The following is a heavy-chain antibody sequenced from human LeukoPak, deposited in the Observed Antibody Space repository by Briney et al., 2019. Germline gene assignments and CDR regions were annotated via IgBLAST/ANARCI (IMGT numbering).Heavy chain of an antibody. CDR3: AKDPLNYGGHYFDN. D-gene: IGHD4-23*01. V-gene: IGHV3-23*01. Sequence: GGSLRLSCAASGFSFSSYSMHWVRQAPGKGLEWVSSISGRSDGPYYADSVKGRFTTSRDNSKSTMYPQINNVRAEDAAVYYCAKDPLNYGGHYFDNWGQGTRVTVSS. CDR2: ISGRSDGP. CDR1: GFSFSSYS. J-gene: IGHJ4*02.